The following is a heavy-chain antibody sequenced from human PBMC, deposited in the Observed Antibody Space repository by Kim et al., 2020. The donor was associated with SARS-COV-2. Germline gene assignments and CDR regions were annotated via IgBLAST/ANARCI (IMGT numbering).Heavy chain of an antibody. D-gene: IGHD2-2*01. Sequence: GESLKISCKGSGYSFTSYWISWVRQMPGKGLEWMGRIDPSDSYTNYSPSFQGHVTISADKSISTAYLQWSSLKASDTAMYYCASYNLVVVPAAMPGDAFDIWGQGTMVTVSS. J-gene: IGHJ3*02. CDR1: GYSFTSYW. V-gene: IGHV5-10-1*01. CDR2: IDPSDSYT. CDR3: ASYNLVVVPAAMPGDAFDI.